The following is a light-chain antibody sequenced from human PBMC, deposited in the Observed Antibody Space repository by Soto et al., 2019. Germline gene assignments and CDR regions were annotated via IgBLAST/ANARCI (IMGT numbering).Light chain of an antibody. CDR3: QQYYSTPYT. Sequence: DIVMTQSPDSLAVSLGERATINCKFSQSALYSSNNKNYLAWYQQKPGQPPKLLIYWASTRESRVPDRFSGSGSGTDFTLTISSLQAEDVAVYYCQQYYSTPYTFGQGTKLEIK. V-gene: IGKV4-1*01. CDR2: WAS. J-gene: IGKJ2*01. CDR1: QSALYSSNNKNY.